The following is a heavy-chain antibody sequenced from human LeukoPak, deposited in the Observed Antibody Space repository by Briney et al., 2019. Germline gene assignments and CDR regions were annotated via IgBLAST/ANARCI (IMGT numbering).Heavy chain of an antibody. CDR2: ASYDGGNK. D-gene: IGHD6-13*01. J-gene: IGHJ4*02. CDR1: RFAFSRYS. V-gene: IGHV3-30-3*01. Sequence: GRSLRLSCAASRFAFSRYSIHWVRQAPSKGLEWVAVASYDGGNKYYAGSVKGRFIISRDNSKNTLSLQMNSLRLEDTAVYYCARGLPGGFVGFSSSYYPLDHWGQGTLVTVSS. CDR3: ARGLPGGFVGFSSSYYPLDH.